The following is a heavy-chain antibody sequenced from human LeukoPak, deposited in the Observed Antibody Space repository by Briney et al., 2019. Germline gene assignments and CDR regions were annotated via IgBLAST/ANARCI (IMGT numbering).Heavy chain of an antibody. CDR2: IYSGGTT. CDR1: GFTVSSKY. Sequence: GSLRLSCAASGFTVSSKYMSWVRQAPGKGLEWVSVIYSGGTTYYTDSVKGRFTISRDNSKNTLYLQMNSLRAEDTAVYYCARAGPNEYYFYYWGQGTLVTVSS. J-gene: IGHJ4*02. V-gene: IGHV3-53*01. CDR3: ARAGPNEYYFYY.